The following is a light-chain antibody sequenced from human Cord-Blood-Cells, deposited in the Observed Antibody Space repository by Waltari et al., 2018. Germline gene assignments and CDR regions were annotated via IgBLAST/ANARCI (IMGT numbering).Light chain of an antibody. CDR2: DVS. Sequence: QSALTQPASVSGSPGQSITISCTGTRSDVGGSTYVSWYQQHPGKDPKLMIYDVSNRPSGVSNRFSGSKSGNTASLTISGLQAEDEADYYCSSYTSSSTLVFGGGTKLTVL. J-gene: IGLJ2*01. CDR3: SSYTSSSTLV. CDR1: RSDVGGSTY. V-gene: IGLV2-14*01.